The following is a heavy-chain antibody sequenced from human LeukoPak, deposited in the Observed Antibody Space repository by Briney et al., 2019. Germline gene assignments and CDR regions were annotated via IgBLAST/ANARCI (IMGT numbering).Heavy chain of an antibody. J-gene: IGHJ6*03. CDR2: IYYSGST. D-gene: IGHD2-15*01. CDR3: ARDKDRDATYYYYMDV. CDR1: GDSISSGGYY. Sequence: PSETLSLTCTVSGDSISSGGYYWSWIRQHPGKGLEWIGYIYYSGSTYHNPSLKSRVTISVDTSKNQFSLKLSSVTAADTAVYYCARDKDRDATYYYYMDVWGKGTTVTVSS. V-gene: IGHV4-31*03.